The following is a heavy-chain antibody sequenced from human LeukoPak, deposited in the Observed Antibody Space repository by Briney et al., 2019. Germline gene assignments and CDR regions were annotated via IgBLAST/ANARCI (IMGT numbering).Heavy chain of an antibody. Sequence: PGGSLRLSCAASGVTLSSYAMSWARQAPGKGLEWVSGISSSGSGGSTYYADSVKGRFTISRDNSKNTLYLQMNSLRAEDTAVYYCAKDLIVVVVAATQVPDYWGQGTLVTVSS. CDR2: ISSSGSGGST. V-gene: IGHV3-23*01. D-gene: IGHD2-15*01. CDR1: GVTLSSYA. J-gene: IGHJ4*02. CDR3: AKDLIVVVVAATQVPDY.